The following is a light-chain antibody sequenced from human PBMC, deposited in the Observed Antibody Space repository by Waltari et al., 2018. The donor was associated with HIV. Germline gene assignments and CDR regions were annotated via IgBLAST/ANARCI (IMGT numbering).Light chain of an antibody. CDR2: EVN. Sequence: QSALTQPPSTSGSPGQSVTISCTGTSSDVGGFDYVSWYHQQPPKAPKLILYEVNRRPSGVPDRFSGSKSGNTASLTVSGLQAEDEGDYYCSSYKDANDVVFGGGTKLTVL. J-gene: IGLJ2*01. V-gene: IGLV2-8*01. CDR1: SSDVGGFDY. CDR3: SSYKDANDVV.